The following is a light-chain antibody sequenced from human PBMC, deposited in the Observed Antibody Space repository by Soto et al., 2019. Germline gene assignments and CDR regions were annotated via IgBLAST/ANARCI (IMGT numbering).Light chain of an antibody. Sequence: ELVLTQSPGTLSLSPGERATLSCRASQSIASSYLAWYQQRRGQAPMLLFSGTSSRATGIPARFSGSGSGTDFTLTIPSLEPEDFAVYYCQHYGTSPFTFGPGTKVHIK. CDR1: QSIASSY. V-gene: IGKV3-20*01. J-gene: IGKJ3*01. CDR3: QHYGTSPFT. CDR2: GTS.